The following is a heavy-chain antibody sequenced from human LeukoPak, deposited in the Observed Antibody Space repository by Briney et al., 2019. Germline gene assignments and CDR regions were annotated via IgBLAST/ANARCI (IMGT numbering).Heavy chain of an antibody. CDR2: INHSGST. CDR3: ARVSVDIVVVVAATTYYYGMDV. J-gene: IGHJ6*04. Sequence: KPSETLSLTCAVYGGSFSGYYWSWIRQPPGKGLEWIGEINHSGSTNYNPSLKGRVTISVDTSKNQFSLKLSSVTAADTAVYYCARVSVDIVVVVAATTYYYGMDVWGKGTTVTVSS. CDR1: GGSFSGYY. D-gene: IGHD2-15*01. V-gene: IGHV4-34*01.